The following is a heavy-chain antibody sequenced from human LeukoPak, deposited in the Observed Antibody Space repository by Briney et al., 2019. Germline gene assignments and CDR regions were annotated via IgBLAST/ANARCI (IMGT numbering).Heavy chain of an antibody. D-gene: IGHD3-10*01. CDR1: GFTFSNAY. V-gene: IGHV3-30*03. CDR2: TSSDLNVK. Sequence: GGSLRLSCAASGFTFSNAYMNWVRQAPGKGLEWVAVTSSDLNVKLYADSVKGRFTISRDNSRSTLYLQMNSLRPEDTAIYYCAREGYYGSGSPPSLYFDYWGQGTLVTVSS. J-gene: IGHJ4*02. CDR3: AREGYYGSGSPPSLYFDY.